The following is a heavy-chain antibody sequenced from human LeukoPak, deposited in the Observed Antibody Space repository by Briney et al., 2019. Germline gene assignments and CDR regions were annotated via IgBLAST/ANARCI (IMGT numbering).Heavy chain of an antibody. CDR2: INPSGGST. CDR3: ARGLAAAGYYYYYYMDV. J-gene: IGHJ6*03. Sequence: AASVKVSCKASGYTFTSYYMHWVRQAPGQGLEWMGIINPSGGSTSYAQKFQGRVTMTRDMSTSTVYMELSSLRSEDTAVYYCARGLAAAGYYYYYYMDVWGKGTTVTISS. CDR1: GYTFTSYY. V-gene: IGHV1-46*01. D-gene: IGHD6-13*01.